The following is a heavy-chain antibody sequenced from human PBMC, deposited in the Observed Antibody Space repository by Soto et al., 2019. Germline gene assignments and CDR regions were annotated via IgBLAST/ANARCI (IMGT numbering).Heavy chain of an antibody. CDR2: ISAYNGNT. J-gene: IGHJ6*02. D-gene: IGHD2-21*01. CDR3: ARVEGAGRTYSGMDV. CDR1: GYTFTSYG. Sequence: QVQLVQSGAEVKKPGASVKVSCKASGYTFTSYGISWVRPAPGQGLEWMGWISAYNGNTNYAQKLQGRVTMTTDTSTSKAYMELRSLISEDTAVYYCARVEGAGRTYSGMDVWGQGNTVNVS. V-gene: IGHV1-18*01.